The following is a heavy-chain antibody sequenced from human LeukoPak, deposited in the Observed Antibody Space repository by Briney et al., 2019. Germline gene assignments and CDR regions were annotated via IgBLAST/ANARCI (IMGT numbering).Heavy chain of an antibody. J-gene: IGHJ4*02. CDR2: IIPIFGTA. Sequence: SVKVSCKASGGTFSSYAISWVRQAPGQGLEWIGGIIPIFGTANYAQKFQGRVTITTDESTSTDYMELSSLRSEDTAVYYCARVEVVRGVRDYYFDYWGQGTLVTVSS. CDR1: GGTFSSYA. CDR3: ARVEVVRGVRDYYFDY. V-gene: IGHV1-69*05. D-gene: IGHD3-10*01.